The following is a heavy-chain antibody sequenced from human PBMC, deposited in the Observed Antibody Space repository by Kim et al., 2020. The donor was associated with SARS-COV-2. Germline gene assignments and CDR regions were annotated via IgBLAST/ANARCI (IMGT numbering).Heavy chain of an antibody. CDR3: ARHITPSPSGGYDP. V-gene: IGHV4-39*01. D-gene: IGHD3-22*01. CDR2: IYYSGST. J-gene: IGHJ5*02. Sequence: SETLSLTCTVSGGSISSSSYYWGWIRQPPGKGLEWIGSIYYSGSTYYNPSLKSRVTISVDTSKNQFSLKLSSVTAADTAVFYCARHITPSPSGGYDPWGQGTLVTVSS. CDR1: GGSISSSSYY.